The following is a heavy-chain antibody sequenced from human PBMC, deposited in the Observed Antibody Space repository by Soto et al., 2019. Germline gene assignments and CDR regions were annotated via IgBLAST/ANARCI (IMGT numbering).Heavy chain of an antibody. Sequence: VGSLRLSCAASGFTLSNIWMSWVRQAPGRGLEWVGRIKSKSDGGTTDYAAPVRGRFTISRDDSKNTLFLQMNSLETEDTAMYYCTTAPPAAFNVWGQGTLVTVSS. CDR3: TTAPPAAFNV. CDR2: IKSKSDGGTT. V-gene: IGHV3-15*01. J-gene: IGHJ4*02. D-gene: IGHD2-2*01. CDR1: GFTLSNIW.